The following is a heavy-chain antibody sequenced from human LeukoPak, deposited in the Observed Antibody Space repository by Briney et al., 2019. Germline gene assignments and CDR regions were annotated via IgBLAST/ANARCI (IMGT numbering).Heavy chain of an antibody. CDR2: IYHSGST. CDR1: GYSISSGYY. Sequence: SETLSLTCTVSGYSISSGYYWGWIRQPPGKGLEWIGSIYHSGSTYYNPSLKSRVTISVDTSKNQFSLKLSSVTAADTAVYYCARSGYSSGWYYFDYWGQGTLVTVSS. D-gene: IGHD6-19*01. CDR3: ARSGYSSGWYYFDY. J-gene: IGHJ4*02. V-gene: IGHV4-38-2*02.